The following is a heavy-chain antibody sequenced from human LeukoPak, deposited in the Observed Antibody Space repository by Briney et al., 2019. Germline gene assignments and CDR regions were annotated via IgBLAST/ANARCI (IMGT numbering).Heavy chain of an antibody. CDR2: FDPEDGET. V-gene: IGHV1-24*01. Sequence: ASVKVSCKVSGYTLTELSMHWVRQAPGKGLEWMGGFDPEDGETIYAQKFQGRVTMTEDTSTDTAYMELSSLRSEDTAVYYCATDIQFLELKNSDYWGQGTLVTVSS. CDR3: ATDIQFLELKNSDY. D-gene: IGHD1-7*01. J-gene: IGHJ4*02. CDR1: GYTLTELS.